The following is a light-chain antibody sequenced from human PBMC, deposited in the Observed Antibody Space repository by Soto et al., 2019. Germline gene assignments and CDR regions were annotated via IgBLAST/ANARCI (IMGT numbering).Light chain of an antibody. CDR2: DAS. CDR1: QSVSSG. CDR3: QERSNWPPGLT. V-gene: IGKV3-11*01. J-gene: IGKJ5*01. Sequence: EIVLTQSPATLSLSPGERATLSFRASQSVSSGLAWYQQKPGQDPRLLTYDASNRATGIPERFSGSGSETYFPLTNSSLEPEDFPVYYCQERSNWPPGLTFGQGTRLE.